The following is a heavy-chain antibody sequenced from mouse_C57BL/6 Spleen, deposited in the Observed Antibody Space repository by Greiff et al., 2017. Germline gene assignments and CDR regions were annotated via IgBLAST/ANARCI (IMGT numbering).Heavy chain of an antibody. J-gene: IGHJ2*01. Sequence: VQLQQSGAELVRPGSSVKMSCKTSGYTFTSYGINWVKQRPGQGLEWIGYIYLGNGYTEYNEKFKGKATLTSDTSSSTAYMQLSSLTSEDSAIYFGAREGPNYYGSSSFDYWGQGTTLTVSS. CDR2: IYLGNGYT. D-gene: IGHD1-1*01. V-gene: IGHV1-58*01. CDR3: AREGPNYYGSSSFDY. CDR1: GYTFTSYG.